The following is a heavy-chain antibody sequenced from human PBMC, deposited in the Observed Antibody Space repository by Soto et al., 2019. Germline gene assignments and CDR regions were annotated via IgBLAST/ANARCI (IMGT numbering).Heavy chain of an antibody. J-gene: IGHJ6*02. CDR3: ARGKGNDDWFNYYGMDV. CDR2: IGGSGGTK. D-gene: IGHD3-9*01. CDR1: GFTFSSYE. Sequence: PGGSLRLSCAASGFTFSSYEMNWVRQAPGKGLEWISYIGGSGGTKYSADSVKGRFTISRDNAQNSLYLQMNSLRAEDTAVYYCARGKGNDDWFNYYGMDVWGQGTTVTVSS. V-gene: IGHV3-48*03.